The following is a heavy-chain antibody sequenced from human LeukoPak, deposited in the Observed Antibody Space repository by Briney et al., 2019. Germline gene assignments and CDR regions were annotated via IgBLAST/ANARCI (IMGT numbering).Heavy chain of an antibody. J-gene: IGHJ4*02. Sequence: AASVKVSCKASGGTFSSYAISWVRQAPGQGLEWMGGIIPIFGTANYAQKFQGRVTITADESTSTAYMELSSLRSEDTAVYYCARSGDYDATYYFDYWGQGTLVTVSS. CDR1: GGTFSSYA. D-gene: IGHD4-17*01. CDR2: IIPIFGTA. CDR3: ARSGDYDATYYFDY. V-gene: IGHV1-69*13.